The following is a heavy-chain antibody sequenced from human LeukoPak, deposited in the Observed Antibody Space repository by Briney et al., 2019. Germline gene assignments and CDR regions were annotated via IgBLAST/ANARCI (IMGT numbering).Heavy chain of an antibody. V-gene: IGHV3-30*04. CDR2: ISYDGSNK. D-gene: IGHD3-16*01. Sequence: GGSLRLSCAASGFTFSSYAMHWVRQAPGKGLEWVAVISYDGSNKYYADSVKGRFTISRDNSKNTLYLQMNSLRAEDTAVYYCAAGGLIRYGMDVWGQGTTVTVSS. J-gene: IGHJ6*02. CDR3: AAGGLIRYGMDV. CDR1: GFTFSSYA.